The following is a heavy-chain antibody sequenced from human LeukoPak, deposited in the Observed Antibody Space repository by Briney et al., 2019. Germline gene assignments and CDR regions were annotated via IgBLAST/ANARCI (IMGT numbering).Heavy chain of an antibody. CDR1: GYTFTSYY. Sequence: ASVKVSCKASGYTFTSYYMHWVRQAPGQGLEWMGIINPSGGSTSYAQKFQGRVTITADESTSTAYMELSSLRSEDTAVYYCARDPGDCGGDCYYFDYWGQGTLVTVSS. J-gene: IGHJ4*02. V-gene: IGHV1-46*01. CDR3: ARDPGDCGGDCYYFDY. CDR2: INPSGGST. D-gene: IGHD2-21*02.